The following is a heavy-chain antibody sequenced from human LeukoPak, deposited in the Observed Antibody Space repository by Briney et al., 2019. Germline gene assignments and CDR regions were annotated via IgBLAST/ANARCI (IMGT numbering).Heavy chain of an antibody. J-gene: IGHJ4*02. V-gene: IGHV3-7*01. CDR2: IKQDGSDK. CDR3: ARVLPVASRDY. Sequence: PGGSLRLSCAASGFTFSTYWMSWVRQAPGKGLEWVANIKQDGSDKFYVDSVKGRFTISRDNAKNSMYLQMNSLRAEDTAIYYCARVLPVASRDYWGREPWSPSPQ. D-gene: IGHD2-2*01. CDR1: GFTFSTYW.